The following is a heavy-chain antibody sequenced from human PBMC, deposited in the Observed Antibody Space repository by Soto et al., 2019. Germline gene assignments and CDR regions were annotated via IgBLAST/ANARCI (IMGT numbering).Heavy chain of an antibody. CDR1: GFTFSSYG. CDR2: IWYDGSYK. D-gene: IGHD6-13*01. Sequence: GGSLRLSCAASGFTFSSYGMHWVRQAPGQGLQWVAVIWYDGSYKYYADSVKGRFTISRDNSKNTLFLQMNSLRAEDTAVYYCAKRGSSWDFDYWGQGTLVTVSS. V-gene: IGHV3-33*06. J-gene: IGHJ4*02. CDR3: AKRGSSWDFDY.